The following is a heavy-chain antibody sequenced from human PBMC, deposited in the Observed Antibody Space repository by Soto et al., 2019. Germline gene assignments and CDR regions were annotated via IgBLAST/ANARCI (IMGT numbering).Heavy chain of an antibody. J-gene: IGHJ6*02. D-gene: IGHD6-25*01. CDR2: ISSGGGSTT. V-gene: IGHV3-48*02. CDR1: GFTFSGHT. CDR3: AKGHGSGSWLMDV. Sequence: EVELVESGGGLVQPGGSLRLSCAASGFTFSGHTMNWARQAPGKGLEWLSFISSGGGSTTYYADSVKGRFTISRDNAKNSLFLQMNTLRDEETAVYYCAKGHGSGSWLMDVWGQGTTVTVSS.